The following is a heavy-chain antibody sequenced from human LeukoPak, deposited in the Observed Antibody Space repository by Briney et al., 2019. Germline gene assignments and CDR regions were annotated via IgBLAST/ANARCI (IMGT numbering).Heavy chain of an antibody. CDR1: GGSISSYY. V-gene: IGHV4-4*07. CDR2: IYTSGST. CDR3: AREGDSSGYPGIIDY. D-gene: IGHD3-22*01. Sequence: PSETLSLTCTASGGSISSYYWSWIRQPAGKGLEWIGRIYTSGSTNYNPSLKSRVTMSVDTSKNQFSLKLSSVTAADTAVYYCAREGDSSGYPGIIDYWGQGTLVTVSS. J-gene: IGHJ4*02.